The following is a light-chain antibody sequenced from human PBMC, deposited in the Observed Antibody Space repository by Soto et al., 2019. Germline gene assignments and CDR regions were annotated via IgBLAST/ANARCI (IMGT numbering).Light chain of an antibody. CDR1: QSVSVY. V-gene: IGKV3-11*01. Sequence: ETVLTQSPATLSLSPGERATLSCRASQSVSVYLAWYQQKPGQAPRLLIYDASNRATAIPARFSGSGYGTNFTLTISSLEPEDFGIYYCQQRQPRPPITFGQGTRLEMK. CDR2: DAS. J-gene: IGKJ5*01. CDR3: QQRQPRPPIT.